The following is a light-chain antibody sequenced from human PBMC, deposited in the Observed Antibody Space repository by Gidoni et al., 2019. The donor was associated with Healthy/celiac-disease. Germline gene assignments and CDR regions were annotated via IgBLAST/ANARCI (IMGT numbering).Light chain of an antibody. V-gene: IGKV1-33*01. CDR3: QQYDNLPLT. CDR1: QDISNY. CDR2: DAS. J-gene: IGKJ4*01. Sequence: DIQMTQSPSSLSASVGDRVTITCQVNQDISNYLNWYQQKPGKAPKLLIYDASNWETGVPSRFSGSGSGTDFTLTISSLEPEDIATYYCQQYDNLPLTFGGGTKVEIK.